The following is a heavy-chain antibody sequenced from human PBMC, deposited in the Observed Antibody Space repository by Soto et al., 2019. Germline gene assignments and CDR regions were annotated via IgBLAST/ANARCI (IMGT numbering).Heavy chain of an antibody. CDR2: IYPGDSDT. Sequence: GESLKISCKGSGYSFTSYWIGWVRQMPGKGLEWMGIIYPGDSDTRYSPSFQGQVTISADKSISTAYLQWSSLKASDTAMYYCARAICSGGSCYYYYYGMDVWGQGTTVTVSS. J-gene: IGHJ6*02. CDR1: GYSFTSYW. CDR3: ARAICSGGSCYYYYYGMDV. V-gene: IGHV5-51*01. D-gene: IGHD2-15*01.